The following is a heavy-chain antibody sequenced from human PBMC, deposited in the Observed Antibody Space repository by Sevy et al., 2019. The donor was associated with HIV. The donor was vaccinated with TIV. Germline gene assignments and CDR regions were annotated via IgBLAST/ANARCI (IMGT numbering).Heavy chain of an antibody. J-gene: IGHJ3*02. V-gene: IGHV4-34*01. CDR1: GGSFSGYY. D-gene: IGHD2-21*02. CDR3: ARHCGGDCSHAFDI. CDR2: INHSGST. Sequence: SENLSLTCAVYGGSFSGYYWSWIRQPPGKGLEWVGEINHSGSTNYNPSLKSRVTISLDTSKNQSSLKLSSVTAADTAPSYCARHCGGDCSHAFDIWGQGTMVTVSS.